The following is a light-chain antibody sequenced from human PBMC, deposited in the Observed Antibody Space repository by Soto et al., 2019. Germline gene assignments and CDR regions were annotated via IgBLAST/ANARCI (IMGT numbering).Light chain of an antibody. CDR3: QSYDSSLSAVV. CDR2: GNT. Sequence: QSVLTQPSSVSGAPGQRVTISCTGSSSNIGATYDVHWYQHLPGTARKLLIYGNTNRPSGVPDRFSGSKSGTSASLAITGLQAEDEADYYCQSYDSSLSAVVFGGGTKLTVL. CDR1: SSNIGATYD. V-gene: IGLV1-40*01. J-gene: IGLJ3*02.